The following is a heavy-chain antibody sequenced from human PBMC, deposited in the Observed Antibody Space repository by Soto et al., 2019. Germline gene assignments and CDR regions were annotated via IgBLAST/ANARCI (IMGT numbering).Heavy chain of an antibody. Sequence: SETLSLTCAVSGGSISSGGYSWSWIRQPPGKGLEWIGYIYHSGSTYYNPSLKSRVTISVDRSKNQFSLKLSSVTAADTAVYYCARGVRFLEWLLPGYFDDWGQGTLVTVSS. V-gene: IGHV4-30-2*01. D-gene: IGHD3-3*01. CDR1: GGSISSGGYS. CDR3: ARGVRFLEWLLPGYFDD. CDR2: IYHSGST. J-gene: IGHJ4*02.